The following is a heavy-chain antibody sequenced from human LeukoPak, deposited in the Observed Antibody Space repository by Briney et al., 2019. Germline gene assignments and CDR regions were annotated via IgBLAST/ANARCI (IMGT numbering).Heavy chain of an antibody. D-gene: IGHD5-18*01. Sequence: PGRSLRLSCAASGFTFSSYGMHWVRQAPGKGLEWVAVIWYDGSNKYYADSVKGRFTISRDNSKNTLYLQMNSLRAEDTAVYYCAKDRSGYNYGQAHDYWGQGTLVTVSS. V-gene: IGHV3-33*06. CDR2: IWYDGSNK. CDR1: GFTFSSYG. J-gene: IGHJ4*02. CDR3: AKDRSGYNYGQAHDY.